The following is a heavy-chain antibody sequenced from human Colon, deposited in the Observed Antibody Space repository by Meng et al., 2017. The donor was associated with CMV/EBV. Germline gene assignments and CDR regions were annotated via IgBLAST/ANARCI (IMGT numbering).Heavy chain of an antibody. CDR2: IHYSGST. CDR3: ARDSPFYGMDV. V-gene: IGHV4-61*01. J-gene: IGHJ6*02. Sequence: SETLSLTCTVSGGSVSTGNYYWCWIRQPPGKGLEWIGYIHYSGSTNYYPSLKSRVTISVDTSKNQLSLRLNTVTAADTAMYYCARDSPFYGMDVWGQGTTVTSP. CDR1: GGSVSTGNYY.